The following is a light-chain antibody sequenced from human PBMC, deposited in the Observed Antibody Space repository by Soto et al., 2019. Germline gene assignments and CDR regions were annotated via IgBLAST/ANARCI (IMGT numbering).Light chain of an antibody. J-gene: IGLJ2*01. Sequence: QPVLTQSPSASASLGASVKLTCTLSSGHSSYAIAWHQQQPEKGPRYLMKLDSDGSHTKGDAIPDRFSGSSSGAERYLTISSPQSEDEADSYCQTWGTGIHVVFGGGTKLTVL. CDR1: SGHSSYA. CDR3: QTWGTGIHVV. V-gene: IGLV4-69*01. CDR2: LDSDGSH.